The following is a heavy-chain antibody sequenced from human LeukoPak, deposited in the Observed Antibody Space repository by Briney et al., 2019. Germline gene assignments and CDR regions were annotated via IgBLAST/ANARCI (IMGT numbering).Heavy chain of an antibody. CDR1: GFTFSSYA. Sequence: GGSLRLSCAASGFTFSSYAMSWVRQAPGKGLEWVSAISGSGGSTYYADSVKGRFTISRDNSTNTLYLQMNSLRAEDTAVYYCAASGWYAPFDYWGQGTLVTVSS. D-gene: IGHD6-19*01. CDR2: ISGSGGST. J-gene: IGHJ4*02. CDR3: AASGWYAPFDY. V-gene: IGHV3-23*01.